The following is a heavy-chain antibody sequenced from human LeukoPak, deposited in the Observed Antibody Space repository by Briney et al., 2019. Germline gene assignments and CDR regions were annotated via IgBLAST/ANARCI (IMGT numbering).Heavy chain of an antibody. V-gene: IGHV4-30-4*01. Sequence: SETLSLTCTVSGGSISSGDYYWSWIRQPPGKGLEWIGYIYYSGSTYYNPSLKSRVNISVDTSKNQFTLKLSSVTAADTAVYYCASGSRSVSQYNWFQLWGRGTLVTVSS. CDR3: ASGSRSVSQYNWFQL. J-gene: IGHJ5*02. CDR1: GGSISSGDYY. D-gene: IGHD3-10*01. CDR2: IYYSGST.